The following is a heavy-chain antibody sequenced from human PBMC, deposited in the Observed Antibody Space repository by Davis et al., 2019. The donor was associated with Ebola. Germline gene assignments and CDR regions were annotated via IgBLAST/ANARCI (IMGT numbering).Heavy chain of an antibody. D-gene: IGHD2-21*01. CDR1: GFTFDDYA. J-gene: IGHJ6*02. Sequence: SLKISCAASGFTFDDYAMHWVRQVPGKGLEWVSSITWNSAYIAYADSVKSRFTISRDNAKNSLNLQMNSLRVEDTAVYYCARVRGMDVWGQGTTVTVSS. CDR2: ITWNSAYI. CDR3: ARVRGMDV. V-gene: IGHV3-9*01.